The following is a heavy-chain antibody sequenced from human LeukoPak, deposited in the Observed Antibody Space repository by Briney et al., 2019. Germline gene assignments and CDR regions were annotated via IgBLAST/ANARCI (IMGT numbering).Heavy chain of an antibody. D-gene: IGHD3-22*01. J-gene: IGHJ4*02. V-gene: IGHV3-30*02. CDR1: GFTFSSYG. CDR3: ARDVVYDTSGYYPFDY. Sequence: PGGSLRLSCAASGFTFSSYGMHWVRQAPGKGLEWVAFIRYDGSNKYYADSVKGRFTISRDNSKNTLYLQMNSLRAEDTAVYYCARDVVYDTSGYYPFDYWDQGTLVTVSS. CDR2: IRYDGSNK.